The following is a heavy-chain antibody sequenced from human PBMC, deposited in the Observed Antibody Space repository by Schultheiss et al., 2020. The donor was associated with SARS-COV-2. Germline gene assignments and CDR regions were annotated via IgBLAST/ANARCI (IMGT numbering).Heavy chain of an antibody. J-gene: IGHJ6*03. D-gene: IGHD1-14*01. CDR3: ARRKRQSPYYYYYMDV. CDR2: IYYSGST. CDR1: GFTFSSYA. Sequence: ESLKISCAASGFTFSSYAMSWVRQSPGKGLEWIGYIYYSGSTNYNPSLKSRVTISVDTSKNQFSLKLSSVTAADTAVYYCARRKRQSPYYYYYMDVWGKGTTVTVSS. V-gene: IGHV4-59*01.